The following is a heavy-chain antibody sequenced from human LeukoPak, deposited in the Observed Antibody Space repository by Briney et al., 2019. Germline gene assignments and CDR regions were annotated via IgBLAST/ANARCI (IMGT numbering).Heavy chain of an antibody. CDR1: GGTFSSYA. CDR3: ARERYYYDSSGYYYFDY. J-gene: IGHJ4*02. V-gene: IGHV1-69*04. Sequence: GSSVKVSCKASGGTFSSYAISWVRQAPGQGLEWMGRIIPILGIANYAQKFQGRVTITADKSTSTAYMELSSLRSEDTAVYYCARERYYYDSSGYYYFDYWGQGTLATVSS. D-gene: IGHD3-22*01. CDR2: IIPILGIA.